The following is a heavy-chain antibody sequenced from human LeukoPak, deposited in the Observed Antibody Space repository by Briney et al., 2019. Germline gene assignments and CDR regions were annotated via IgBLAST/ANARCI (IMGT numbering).Heavy chain of an antibody. V-gene: IGHV1-69*13. J-gene: IGHJ4*02. CDR1: GGTFSSYA. D-gene: IGHD3-22*01. Sequence: SVKVSCKASGGTFSSYAISWVRQAPGQGLEWMGGIIPIFGTANYAQRFQGRVTITADESTSTAYMELSSLRSEDTAVYYCARDQLADSSGPPAEQSYYFDYWGQGTLVTVSS. CDR3: ARDQLADSSGPPAEQSYYFDY. CDR2: IIPIFGTA.